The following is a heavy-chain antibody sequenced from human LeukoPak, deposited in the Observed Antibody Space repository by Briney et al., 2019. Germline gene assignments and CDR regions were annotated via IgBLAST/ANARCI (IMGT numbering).Heavy chain of an antibody. CDR1: GFTFRSYW. D-gene: IGHD3-10*01. CDR2: IKKDGSEK. J-gene: IGHJ4*02. V-gene: IGHV3-7*01. Sequence: GGPLRLSCVLSGFTFRSYWMTWVRQAPGKGVGWVSNIKKDGSEKYYVDSVKGRFTISRDSAKNSLYLQMNSLRAEDTAVYYCARPLWFGDTGDYWGQGTLVTVSS. CDR3: ARPLWFGDTGDY.